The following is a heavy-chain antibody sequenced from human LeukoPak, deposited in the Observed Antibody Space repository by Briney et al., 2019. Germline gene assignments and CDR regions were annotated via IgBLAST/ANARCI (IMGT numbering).Heavy chain of an antibody. CDR3: ARANIVKGYCTNGVCGSDV. CDR1: GYTFTSYY. V-gene: IGHV1-69*13. J-gene: IGHJ6*02. Sequence: GASVKVSCKASGYTFTSYYMHWVRQAPGQGLEWMGGIIPIFGTANYAQKFQGRVTITADESTSTAYMELSSLRSEDTAVYYCARANIVKGYCTNGVCGSDVWGQGTTVTVSS. CDR2: IIPIFGTA. D-gene: IGHD2-8*01.